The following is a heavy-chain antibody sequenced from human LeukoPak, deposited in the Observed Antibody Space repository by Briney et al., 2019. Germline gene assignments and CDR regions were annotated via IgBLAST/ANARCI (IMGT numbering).Heavy chain of an antibody. CDR2: INHSGST. J-gene: IGHJ4*02. D-gene: IGHD3-3*01. V-gene: IGHV4-34*01. CDR1: GVSFSGYY. Sequence: KPSETLSLTCAVYGVSFSGYYWSWIRQPPGKGLEWIGEINHSGSTNYNPSLKSRVTISVDTSKNQFSLKLSSVTAADTAVYYCAVTYYDFWSGYYPDYWGQGTLVTVSS. CDR3: AVTYYDFWSGYYPDY.